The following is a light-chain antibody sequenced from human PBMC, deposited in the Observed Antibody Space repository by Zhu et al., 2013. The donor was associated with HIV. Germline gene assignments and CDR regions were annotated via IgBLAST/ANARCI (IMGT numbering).Light chain of an antibody. CDR3: QQYGSSPLT. CDR2: DAS. J-gene: IGKJ4*01. Sequence: EIVMTQSPATLSVSPGEGATLSCRASQSIRTYLGWYQQKPGQAPRLLIYDASNRATGIPARFSGSGSGTDFTLTISRLEPEDFAVYYCQQYGSSPLTFGGGTKVEI. V-gene: IGKV3-20*01. CDR1: QSIRTY.